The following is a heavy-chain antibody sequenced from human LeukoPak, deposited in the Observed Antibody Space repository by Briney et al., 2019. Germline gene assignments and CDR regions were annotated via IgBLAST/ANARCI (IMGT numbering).Heavy chain of an antibody. D-gene: IGHD3-10*02. CDR2: IEYSETST. CDR1: GFTLSSYE. J-gene: IGHJ6*04. CDR3: AELGITMIGGV. V-gene: IGHV3-23*01. Sequence: PGGSLRLSCTVSGFTLSSYEMTWIRQAPGKGLEWVSSIEYSETSTHYADSVKGRFTISRDSAKNSLYLQMNSLRAEDTAVYYCAELGITMIGGVWGKGTTVTISS.